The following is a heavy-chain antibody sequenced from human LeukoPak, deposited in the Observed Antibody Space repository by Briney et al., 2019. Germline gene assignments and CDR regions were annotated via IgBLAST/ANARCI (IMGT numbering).Heavy chain of an antibody. CDR2: IYHSGST. V-gene: IGHV4-30-2*01. CDR3: ARADRRSGWTFDY. CDR1: GGSISSGGYS. Sequence: SETLSLTCAVSGGSISSGGYSWSWIRQPPGKGLEWIGYIYHSGSTYYNPSLKSRVTISVDRSKNQFSLKLSSVTAADTAVYYCARADRRSGWTFDYWGQGTLVTVSS. J-gene: IGHJ4*02. D-gene: IGHD6-19*01.